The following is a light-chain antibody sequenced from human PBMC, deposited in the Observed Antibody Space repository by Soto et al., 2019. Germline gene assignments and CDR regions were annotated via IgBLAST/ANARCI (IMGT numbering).Light chain of an antibody. Sequence: EIVMTQSPATLSVSPGERATLSCRASQSVNSNLVWYQQKPGQAPRLLIYSASTRATGIPARFSGSGSGTEFTLTISSLLSEDFAVYYCQQYNNWPRTFGQGTKVEIK. V-gene: IGKV3-15*01. CDR3: QQYNNWPRT. CDR1: QSVNSN. J-gene: IGKJ1*01. CDR2: SAS.